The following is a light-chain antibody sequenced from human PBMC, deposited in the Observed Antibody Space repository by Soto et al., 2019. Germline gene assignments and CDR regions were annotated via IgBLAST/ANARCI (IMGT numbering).Light chain of an antibody. Sequence: EVVMRQSPATLSVSPGEGATPSCRASQGIGDTLAWYQHKPGQTPRLLIYDTSTRATGVPTRFSGSRSWAEFTLTIDSLQSEYFAVYYCQPGNNWPLTFGGGTKVEIK. CDR1: QGIGDT. CDR3: QPGNNWPLT. V-gene: IGKV3-15*01. J-gene: IGKJ4*01. CDR2: DTS.